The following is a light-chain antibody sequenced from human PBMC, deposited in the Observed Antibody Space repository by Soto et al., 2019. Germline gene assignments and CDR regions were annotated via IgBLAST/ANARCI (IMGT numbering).Light chain of an antibody. J-gene: IGKJ1*01. V-gene: IGKV3-11*01. CDR2: DAS. Sequence: VLTQSPATLSLSPGERATLSCRASQSVSSYLAWYQQKPGQAPRLLIYDASSRATGIPARFSGSGSGTDFTLTISSLEPEDFAVYYCQQPGESQWTFGQGTKVDIK. CDR3: QQPGESQWT. CDR1: QSVSSY.